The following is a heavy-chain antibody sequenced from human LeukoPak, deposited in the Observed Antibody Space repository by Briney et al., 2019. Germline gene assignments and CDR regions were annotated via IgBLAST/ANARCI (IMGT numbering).Heavy chain of an antibody. V-gene: IGHV4-59*12. J-gene: IGHJ4*02. CDR1: GGSISPYY. CDR3: ARGLPLIYSSSWYLRYYFDY. CDR2: IYYSGNT. D-gene: IGHD6-13*01. Sequence: PSETLSLTCAVSGGSISPYYWSWIRQPPGKGLEWIGYIYYSGNTNYNPSLKSRVTISVDTSKNQFSLKLSSVTAADTAVYYCARGLPLIYSSSWYLRYYFDYWGQGTLVTVSS.